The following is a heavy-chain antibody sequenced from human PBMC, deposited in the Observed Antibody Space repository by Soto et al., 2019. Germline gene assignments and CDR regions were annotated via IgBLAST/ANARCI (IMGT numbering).Heavy chain of an antibody. CDR3: QKAYSAWPRIKTDPYGMNV. CDR1: GFTFDDYA. V-gene: IGHV3-9*01. Sequence: EVQLVESGGGLVQPGRSLRLSCAASGFTFDDYAMHWVRQAPGKGLEWVSGISWNSGSIGYADSVKGRFTISRDNAKNSLYLQMNSLRAGDTALYSCQKAYSAWPRIKTDPYGMNVWAKGPRSPSP. J-gene: IGHJ6*02. CDR2: ISWNSGSI. D-gene: IGHD6-19*01.